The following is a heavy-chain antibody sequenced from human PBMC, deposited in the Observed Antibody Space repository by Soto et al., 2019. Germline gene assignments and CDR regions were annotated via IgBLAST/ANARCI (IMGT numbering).Heavy chain of an antibody. CDR2: IRSKANSYAT. Sequence: GGSLRLSCAASGFTFSGSAMHWVRQASGKGLEWVGRIRSKANSYATAYAASVKGRFTISRDDSKNTAYLQMNSLKTEDTAVYYCTRHPSLYYYDSSGYYTHDAFDIWGQGTMVTVSS. CDR3: TRHPSLYYYDSSGYYTHDAFDI. V-gene: IGHV3-73*01. D-gene: IGHD3-22*01. CDR1: GFTFSGSA. J-gene: IGHJ3*02.